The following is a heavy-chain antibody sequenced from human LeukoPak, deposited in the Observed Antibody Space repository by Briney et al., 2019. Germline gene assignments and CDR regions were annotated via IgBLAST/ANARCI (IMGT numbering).Heavy chain of an antibody. CDR1: GGSFSGYY. J-gene: IGHJ4*02. CDR3: ARRYYYFDY. Sequence: PSETLSLTCAVYGGSFSGYYWSWIRQPPGKGLEWIGEINHSGSTNYNPSLKSRVTISVDTSKNQFSLKLSSVTAADTAVYYCARRYYYFDYWGQGTLVTVSS. V-gene: IGHV4-34*01. CDR2: INHSGST. D-gene: IGHD1-1*01.